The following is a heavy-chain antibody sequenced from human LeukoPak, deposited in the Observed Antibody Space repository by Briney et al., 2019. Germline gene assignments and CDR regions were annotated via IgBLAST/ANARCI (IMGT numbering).Heavy chain of an antibody. CDR3: ARVPTYRDSSGYYYVDAFDI. D-gene: IGHD3-22*01. J-gene: IGHJ3*02. Sequence: SETLSLTCTVSGVSISSSNSYWGWIRQPPGKGLEWIGSIYYSGSTYYNPSLKSRVTISVDTSKNQFSLKVTSVTAADTAVYYCARVPTYRDSSGYYYVDAFDIWGQGTMVTVSS. V-gene: IGHV4-39*01. CDR1: GVSISSSNSY. CDR2: IYYSGST.